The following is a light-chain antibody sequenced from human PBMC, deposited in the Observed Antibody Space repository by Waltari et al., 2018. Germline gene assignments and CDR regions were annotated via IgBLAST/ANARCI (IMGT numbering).Light chain of an antibody. Sequence: QSALTQPASVSGSPGQSITISCTGTSSDVGGFNFLSWYQQHPGKAPKLMIYDVSKRPSGFSNRFPGSKSGNTASLTISGLQAEDEADYYCSAYTISSTLNWVFGGGTKLTVL. V-gene: IGLV2-14*03. J-gene: IGLJ3*02. CDR2: DVS. CDR1: SSDVGGFNF. CDR3: SAYTISSTLNWV.